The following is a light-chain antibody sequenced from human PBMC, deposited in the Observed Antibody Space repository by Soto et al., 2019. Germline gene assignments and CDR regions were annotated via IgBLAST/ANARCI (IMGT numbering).Light chain of an antibody. CDR2: GAS. CDR3: QQYNKWLRT. J-gene: IGKJ1*01. V-gene: IGKV3-15*01. CDR1: QSVSSN. Sequence: EIVMTQYPATLSVSPGERATLSCRASQSVSSNLAWYQQRPGQAPRLLIYGASTRATGIPARFSGSGSGTEFTLTISSLQSEDFAVYYCQQYNKWLRTFGQGTKV.